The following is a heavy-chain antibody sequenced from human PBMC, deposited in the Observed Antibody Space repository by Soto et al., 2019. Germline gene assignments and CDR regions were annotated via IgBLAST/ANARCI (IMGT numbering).Heavy chain of an antibody. CDR1: GGPIKTGDYY. CDR3: ARAGFSYGHLLF. J-gene: IGHJ4*02. V-gene: IGHV4-30-4*01. D-gene: IGHD3-10*01. CDR2: VFYSGAT. Sequence: QVQLKESGPGLVKPSETLSLTCNVSGGPIKTGDYYWNWIRQPPGKGLEWIGYVFYSGATNYSPSLKSRAAISMDTSKNQFSLSLTSGTAADTAVYYCARAGFSYGHLLFWGQGIRVTVST.